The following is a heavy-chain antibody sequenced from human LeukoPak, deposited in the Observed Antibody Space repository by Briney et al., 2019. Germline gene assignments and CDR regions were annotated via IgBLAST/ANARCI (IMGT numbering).Heavy chain of an antibody. Sequence: PSETLSLTCTVSGGSISSYYWSWIRQPPGKGLEWIGYIYYSGSTNYNPSLKSRVTISVDTSKNQFSLKLSSVTAADTAVYYCARWAQGMDVWGQGTTVTVPS. J-gene: IGHJ6*02. CDR3: ARWAQGMDV. V-gene: IGHV4-59*01. CDR1: GGSISSYY. CDR2: IYYSGST.